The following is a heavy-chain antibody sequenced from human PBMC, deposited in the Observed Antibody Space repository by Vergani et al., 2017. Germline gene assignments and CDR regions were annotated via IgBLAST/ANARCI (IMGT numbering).Heavy chain of an antibody. V-gene: IGHV4-30-2*01. D-gene: IGHD2-2*01. CDR3: ARGYCSSTSCFNWFDP. CDR1: GGSISSGGYS. J-gene: IGHJ5*02. Sequence: QLQLQESGSGLVKPSQTLSLTCAVSGGSISSGGYSWSWIRQPPGKGLEWIGYIYHSGSTYYNPSLKSRVTISVDRSKKQFSLKLSSVTAADTAVYYCARGYCSSTSCFNWFDPWGQGTLVTVSS. CDR2: IYHSGST.